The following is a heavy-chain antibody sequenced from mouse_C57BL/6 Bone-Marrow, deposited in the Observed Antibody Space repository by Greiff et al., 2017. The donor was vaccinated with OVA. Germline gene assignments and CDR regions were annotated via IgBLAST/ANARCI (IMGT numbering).Heavy chain of an antibody. D-gene: IGHD3-1*01. CDR3: TASGYGYWYCDV. CDR1: GFNIKDAY. CDR2: IDPENGDT. V-gene: IGHV14-4*01. Sequence: EVQLQQSGAELVRPGASVKLSCTASGFNIKDAYMHWVKQRPEQGLEWIGWIDPENGDTEYASKFQGKTTITADTPSNTAYLQLSSLTSEDTAVYYCTASGYGYWYCDVWGTGTTVTVSS. J-gene: IGHJ1*03.